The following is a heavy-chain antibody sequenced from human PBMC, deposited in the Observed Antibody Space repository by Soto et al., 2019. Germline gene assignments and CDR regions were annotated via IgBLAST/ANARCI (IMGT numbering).Heavy chain of an antibody. Sequence: PSETLALTCTVSGGSVSSGSYYWSWIRQPPGKGLEWIGYIYYSGSTNYNPSLKSRVTISVATSKNQFSLKLSSVTAADTAVYNCARAPLSIAAAGTWFDPWGQGTLVTVS. D-gene: IGHD6-13*01. CDR3: ARAPLSIAAAGTWFDP. V-gene: IGHV4-61*01. CDR1: GGSVSSGSYY. J-gene: IGHJ5*02. CDR2: IYYSGST.